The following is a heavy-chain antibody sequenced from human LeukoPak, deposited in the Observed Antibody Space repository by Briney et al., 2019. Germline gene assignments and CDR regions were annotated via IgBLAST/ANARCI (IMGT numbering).Heavy chain of an antibody. J-gene: IGHJ5*02. CDR3: ATVVVDYGSGSGNWFDP. CDR2: IIPIFGTA. D-gene: IGHD3-10*01. Sequence: SVKVSCKASGGIFSSYAISWVRQAPGQGLEWMGGIIPIFGTANCAQKFQGRVTMTEDTSTDTAYMELSSLRSEDTAVYYCATVVVDYGSGSGNWFDPWGQGTLVTVSS. V-gene: IGHV1-69*06. CDR1: GGIFSSYA.